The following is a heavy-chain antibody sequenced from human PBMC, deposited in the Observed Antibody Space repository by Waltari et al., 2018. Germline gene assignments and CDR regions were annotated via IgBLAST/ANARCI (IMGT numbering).Heavy chain of an antibody. CDR3: ARYGEVPASYFFDY. J-gene: IGHJ4*01. Sequence: QVQLHQWGAGQLKPSETLSLTCAVSGESFLGYFWGWIRHSPGKGLEWLGSIHYSGRPHCIPTLESRLSLSVDTTKKRFSLSLTSVTAADAALYFCARYGEVPASYFFDYWGQGTLVTVSS. CDR2: IHYSGRP. CDR1: GESFLGYF. D-gene: IGHD2-21*01. V-gene: IGHV4-34*01.